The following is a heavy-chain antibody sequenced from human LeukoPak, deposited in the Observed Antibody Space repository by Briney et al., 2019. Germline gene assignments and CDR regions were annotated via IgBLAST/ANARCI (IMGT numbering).Heavy chain of an antibody. J-gene: IGHJ4*02. CDR2: ISGYNGNT. CDR1: GYXFTSYG. Sequence: ASVKVSCKASGYXFTSYGITWVRQAPGQGHEWMGWISGYNGNTKYAQKFQGRVTMTTDTSTSTAYMELRSLRSDDTAVYYCARDYGDYPSYWGQGTLVTVSS. V-gene: IGHV1-18*01. CDR3: ARDYGDYPSY. D-gene: IGHD4-17*01.